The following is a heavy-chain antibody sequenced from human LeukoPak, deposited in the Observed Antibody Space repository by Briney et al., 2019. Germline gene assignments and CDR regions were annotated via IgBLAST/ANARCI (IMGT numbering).Heavy chain of an antibody. D-gene: IGHD3-10*01. CDR3: AKDQRSGEYDYGWGPFDI. CDR2: ISASAGSA. CDR1: GFTYSNYA. V-gene: IGHV3-23*01. Sequence: GGSLRLSCEVSGFTYSNYAMNWVRQAPGKGLEWVSSISASAGSAVYGDSVKGRFTISRVNAENTLYLQKNSLRADDTAIYYCAKDQRSGEYDYGWGPFDIWGQGTMVTVSS. J-gene: IGHJ3*02.